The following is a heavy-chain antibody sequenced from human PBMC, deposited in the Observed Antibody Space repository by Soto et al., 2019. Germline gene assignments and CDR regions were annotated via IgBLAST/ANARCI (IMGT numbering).Heavy chain of an antibody. D-gene: IGHD3-9*01. CDR3: ARDGLVYYGMDV. V-gene: IGHV3-30-3*01. CDR2: ISYDGSNK. Sequence: ESGGGVVQPGRSLRLSCAASGFTFSSYAMHWVRQAPGKGLEWVAVISYDGSNKYYADSVKGRFTISRDNSKNTLYLQMNSLRAEDTAVYYCARDGLVYYGMDVWGQGTTVTVSS. J-gene: IGHJ6*02. CDR1: GFTFSSYA.